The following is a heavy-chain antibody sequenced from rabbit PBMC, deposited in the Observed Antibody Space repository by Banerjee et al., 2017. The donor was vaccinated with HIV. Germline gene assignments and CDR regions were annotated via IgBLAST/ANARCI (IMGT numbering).Heavy chain of an antibody. Sequence: QSLEESGGGLVKPGASLTLTCIASGVSFSGSSYICWVRQAPGKGLEWIACIDTGSSDYTYYASWATGRFTCSKTSSTTVTLQMTSLTAADTATYFCARDTGSSFSTYGMDLWGPGTLVTVS. J-gene: IGHJ6*01. D-gene: IGHD8-1*01. CDR1: GVSFSGSSY. CDR2: IDTGSSDYT. CDR3: ARDTGSSFSTYGMDL. V-gene: IGHV1S40*01.